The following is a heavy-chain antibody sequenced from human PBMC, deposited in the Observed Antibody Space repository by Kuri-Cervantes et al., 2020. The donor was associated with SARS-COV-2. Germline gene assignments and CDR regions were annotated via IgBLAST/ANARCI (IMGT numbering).Heavy chain of an antibody. Sequence: ASVKVSCKASGYTFTSYDINWVRQATGQGLEWMGWMNPNSGNTGYAQKFQGRVTMTRNTSISTAYMELSSLRSDDTAVYYCARTYYDFWSGYHYYYYYGMDVWGKGTTVTVSS. D-gene: IGHD3-3*01. J-gene: IGHJ6*04. CDR1: GYTFTSYD. V-gene: IGHV1-8*01. CDR2: MNPNSGNT. CDR3: ARTYYDFWSGYHYYYYYGMDV.